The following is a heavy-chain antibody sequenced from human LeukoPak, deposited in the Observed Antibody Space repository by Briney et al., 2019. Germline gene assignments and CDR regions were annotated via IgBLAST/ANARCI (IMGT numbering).Heavy chain of an antibody. CDR2: ISGYNGDT. D-gene: IGHD1-26*01. V-gene: IGHV1-18*01. CDR1: GYTFSSYS. J-gene: IGHJ4*02. Sequence: ASVKVSCKASGYTFSSYSISWVRQAPGQGLEWMGWISGYNGDTKYGQKFQGRDTMTTDTSTSTAYMELRSLRSDDTAVYYCARDSGSYYYNYFDYWGQGTLVTVSS. CDR3: ARDSGSYYYNYFDY.